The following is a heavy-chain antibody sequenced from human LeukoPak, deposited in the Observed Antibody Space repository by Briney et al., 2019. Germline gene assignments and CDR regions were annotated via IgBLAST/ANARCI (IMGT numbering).Heavy chain of an antibody. CDR3: ARDREAWELLPTLDY. CDR2: INPNSGGT. J-gene: IGHJ4*02. CDR1: GYTFTSYY. Sequence: ASVKVSCKASGYTFTSYYMHWVRQAPGQGLEWMGWINPNSGGTNYAQKFQGRVTMTRDTSISTAYMELSRLRSDDTAVYYCARDREAWELLPTLDYWGQGTLVTVSS. D-gene: IGHD1-26*01. V-gene: IGHV1-2*02.